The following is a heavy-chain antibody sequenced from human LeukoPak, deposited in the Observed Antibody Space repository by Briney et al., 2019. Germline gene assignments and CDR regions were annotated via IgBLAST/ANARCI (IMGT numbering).Heavy chain of an antibody. CDR1: GYIFTDYY. D-gene: IGHD6-13*01. CDR2: INPHSGGT. J-gene: IGHJ4*02. Sequence: ASVKVSCKASGYIFTDYYIHWVRQAPGQGLEWMGWINPHSGGTNYAQNFQGRVTMTRDTSITTVDMELRSLRSDDTAVYYCARVRYSSSWYSFDYWGQGTLGTVSS. V-gene: IGHV1-2*02. CDR3: ARVRYSSSWYSFDY.